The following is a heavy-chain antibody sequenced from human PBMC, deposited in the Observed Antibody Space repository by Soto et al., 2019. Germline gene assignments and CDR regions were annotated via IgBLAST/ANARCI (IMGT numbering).Heavy chain of an antibody. CDR1: GFTFSSYA. Sequence: EVQLLESGGGLVQPGGSLRLSCAASGFTFSSYAMSWVRQAPGKGLEWVSAISGSGGSTYYADSVKGRFTISRDNSKNTLYLQMNSLRAEYTAVYYCAKDHYYDSSGYSPSFDYWGQGTLVTVSS. J-gene: IGHJ4*02. CDR3: AKDHYYDSSGYSPSFDY. V-gene: IGHV3-23*01. CDR2: ISGSGGST. D-gene: IGHD3-22*01.